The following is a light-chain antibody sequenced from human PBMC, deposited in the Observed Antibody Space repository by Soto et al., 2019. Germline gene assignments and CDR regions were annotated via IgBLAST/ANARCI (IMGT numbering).Light chain of an antibody. CDR2: GAS. J-gene: IGKJ3*01. CDR3: QQYGRSPFT. V-gene: IGKV3-20*01. CDR1: QSVSSNN. Sequence: EIVLTQSPGTLSLSPGERATLSCRASQSVSSNNLAWYQQRPGQAPRVVIYGASTRATGIPERFSGSGSGTDVTLTISRLEPEEFAVYYCQQYGRSPFTFCPGTKVDIK.